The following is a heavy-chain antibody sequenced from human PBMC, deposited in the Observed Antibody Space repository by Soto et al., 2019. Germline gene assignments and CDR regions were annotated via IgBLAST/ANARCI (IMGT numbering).Heavy chain of an antibody. CDR1: GFTFSNAW. V-gene: IGHV3-15*07. J-gene: IGHJ4*01. D-gene: IGHD3-22*01. Sequence: GGSLRLSCAASGFTFSNAWINWVRQAPGKGLEWVGRVKSKNDGGTTDYAAPVKGRFAISRDDSKNMVYLEMNSLQTEDTAIYFCTTDSYITSIIVRFDYWGHGTLFTVSS. CDR2: VKSKNDGGTT. CDR3: TTDSYITSIIVRFDY.